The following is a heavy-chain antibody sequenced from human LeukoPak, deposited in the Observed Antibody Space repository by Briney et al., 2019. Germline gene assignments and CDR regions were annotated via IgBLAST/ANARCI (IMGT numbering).Heavy chain of an antibody. CDR2: INTNTGNP. V-gene: IGHV7-4-1*02. D-gene: IGHD2-15*01. CDR3: ARDVDCSSVSCYDY. CDR1: GYTLTTYA. J-gene: IGHJ4*02. Sequence: ASVKVSCKASGYTLTTYAMNWVRQAPGQGLEWMGWINTNTGNPTYAQGYTGRFVFSLDTSVSTAYLQISSLKAEDTAVYYCARDVDCSSVSCYDYWGQGTLVTVSS.